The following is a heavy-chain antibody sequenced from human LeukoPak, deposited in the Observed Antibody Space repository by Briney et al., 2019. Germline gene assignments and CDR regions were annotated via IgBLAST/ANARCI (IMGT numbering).Heavy chain of an antibody. J-gene: IGHJ6*04. Sequence: PGGSLRLSCAASGFTVSSNYMNWVRQAPGKGLECVSVIYSGGTTYYADSVKGRFTISTDNSKNTLYLQMNSLRAEDTAFYYCAREGLVQGILIGMDVWGKGTTVTVSS. CDR1: GFTVSSNY. CDR3: AREGLVQGILIGMDV. CDR2: IYSGGTT. V-gene: IGHV3-53*01. D-gene: IGHD3-10*01.